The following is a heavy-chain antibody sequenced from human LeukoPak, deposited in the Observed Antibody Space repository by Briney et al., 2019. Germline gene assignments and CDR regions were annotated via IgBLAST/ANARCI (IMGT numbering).Heavy chain of an antibody. CDR2: ITGDGGTT. Sequence: GGSLRLSCAASGFTFGDYTMHWFRQPPGRGLQWVSLITGDGGTTSYAGSVKGRFTISRDNSRNSLYLHMNSLRNEDTALYYCAKGHFGAGDYWGQGTLVTVSS. D-gene: IGHD3-3*01. J-gene: IGHJ4*02. CDR3: AKGHFGAGDY. CDR1: GFTFGDYT. V-gene: IGHV3-43*02.